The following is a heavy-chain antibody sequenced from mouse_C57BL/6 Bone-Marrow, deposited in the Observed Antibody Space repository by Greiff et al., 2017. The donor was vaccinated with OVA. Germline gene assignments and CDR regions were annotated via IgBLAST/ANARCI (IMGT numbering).Heavy chain of an antibody. CDR1: GYTFTSSG. Sequence: VQLQESGAELARPGASVKLSCKASGYTFTSSGIRWVKQRTGQGLEWIGEIYPRSGNTYYNEKFKGKATLTADKSSSTAYMELRSLTSEDSAVYVCAPLRHWGAMDYWGQGTSVTVSS. D-gene: IGHD2-12*01. V-gene: IGHV1-81*01. J-gene: IGHJ4*01. CDR2: IYPRSGNT. CDR3: APLRHWGAMDY.